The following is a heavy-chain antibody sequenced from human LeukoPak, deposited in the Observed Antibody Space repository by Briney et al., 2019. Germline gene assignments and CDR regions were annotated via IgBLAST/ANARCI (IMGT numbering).Heavy chain of an antibody. J-gene: IGHJ4*02. CDR3: AKDLRGVKLVGHDY. Sequence: PGGSLRLSCAASGFTFSSYGMHWVRQAPGKGLEWVAFIQYDGSNKYCADSVKGRFTISRDNSKNTLYLQMNSLRAEDTAVYYCAKDLRGVKLVGHDYWGQGTLVTVSS. V-gene: IGHV3-30*02. D-gene: IGHD3-10*01. CDR1: GFTFSSYG. CDR2: IQYDGSNK.